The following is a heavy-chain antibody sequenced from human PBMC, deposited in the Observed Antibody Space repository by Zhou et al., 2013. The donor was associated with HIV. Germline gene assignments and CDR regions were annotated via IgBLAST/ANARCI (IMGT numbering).Heavy chain of an antibody. CDR1: GGTFSSYA. D-gene: IGHD5-12*01. V-gene: IGHV1-69*11. J-gene: IGHJ3*02. CDR2: SSLSFGTA. Sequence: QVQLVQSGAEVKKPGSSVKVSCKASGGTFSSYAISWVRQAPGQGLEWMGGSSLSFGTANYAQKFQGRVTITDGQSTSTAYMELSSLRSEDTAVYYCARDPPLLYSGYGYAFDIWGQGTMVTVSS. CDR3: ARDPPLLYSGYGYAFDI.